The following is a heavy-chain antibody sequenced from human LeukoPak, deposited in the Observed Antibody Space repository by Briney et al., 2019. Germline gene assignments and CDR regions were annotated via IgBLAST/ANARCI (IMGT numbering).Heavy chain of an antibody. CDR2: INHSGST. CDR3: ARRGPPVLLWFRLFDY. V-gene: IGHV4-38-2*02. Sequence: SETLSLTCTVSGYSISSGYYWSWIRQPPGKGLEWIGEINHSGSTNYNPSLKSRVTISVDTSKNQFSLKLSSVTAADTAVYYCARRGPPVLLWFRLFDYWGQGTLVTVSS. CDR1: GYSISSGYY. D-gene: IGHD3-10*01. J-gene: IGHJ4*02.